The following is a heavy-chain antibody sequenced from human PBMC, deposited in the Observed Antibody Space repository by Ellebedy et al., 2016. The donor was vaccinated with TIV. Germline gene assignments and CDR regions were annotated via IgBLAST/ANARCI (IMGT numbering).Heavy chain of an antibody. D-gene: IGHD7-27*01. CDR2: ISSSNSYI. CDR3: AREAHDWGIDY. J-gene: IGHJ4*02. V-gene: IGHV3-21*01. CDR1: GFTFANYR. Sequence: GESLKISCGASGFTFANYRMNWVRQAPGKGLEWVSSISSSNSYIYYADSVKGRFTISRDNAKNSLYLQMNSLRAEDTAVYYCAREAHDWGIDYWGQGTLVTVSS.